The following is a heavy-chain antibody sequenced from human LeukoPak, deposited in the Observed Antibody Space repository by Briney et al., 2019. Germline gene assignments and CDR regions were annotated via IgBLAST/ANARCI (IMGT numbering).Heavy chain of an antibody. Sequence: GGSLRLSCAASGFTFRNYWMHWVRQAPGKGLVWVSRINDDGTSTTYADSVKGRFTISRDNSKNTLYLQMNSLRAEDTAVYYCANEIRPNDYWGQGTQVTVSS. V-gene: IGHV3-74*01. CDR3: ANEIRPNDY. CDR2: INDDGTST. J-gene: IGHJ4*02. CDR1: GFTFRNYW. D-gene: IGHD4-17*01.